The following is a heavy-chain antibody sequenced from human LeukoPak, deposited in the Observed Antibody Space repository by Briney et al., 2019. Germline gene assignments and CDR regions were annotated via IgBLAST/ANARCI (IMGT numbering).Heavy chain of an antibody. V-gene: IGHV3-30-3*01. J-gene: IGHJ4*02. CDR2: ISYDGSNK. CDR3: ARGGDRLDY. D-gene: IGHD4-17*01. CDR1: GFTFSSYA. Sequence: GGSLRLSCAASGFTFSSYAMHWVRQAPGKGLEWVAVISYDGSNKYYADSVKGRFTISRDNSKNTLYLQMNSLRAEDAAVYYCARGGDRLDYWGQGTLVTVSS.